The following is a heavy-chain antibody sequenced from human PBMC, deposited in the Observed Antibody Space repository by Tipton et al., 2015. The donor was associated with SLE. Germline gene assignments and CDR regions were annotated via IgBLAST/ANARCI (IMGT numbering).Heavy chain of an antibody. D-gene: IGHD3-3*01. V-gene: IGHV4-39*07. CDR1: GGSISGSSYY. CDR3: AREVRFLQWSPRPFDY. J-gene: IGHJ4*02. CDR2: IYYSRST. Sequence: TLSLTCTVSGGSISGSSYYWGWIRQPPGKGLEWIGIIYYSRSTNYNPSLKSRVTISVDTAKNQFSLKLSSVTAADTAVYYCAREVRFLQWSPRPFDYWGQGTLVTVSS.